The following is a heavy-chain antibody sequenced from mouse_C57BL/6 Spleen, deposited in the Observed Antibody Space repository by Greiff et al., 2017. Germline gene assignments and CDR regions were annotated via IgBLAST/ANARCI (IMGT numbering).Heavy chain of an antibody. D-gene: IGHD1-3*01. CDR3: ARWEAHGVAFAY. J-gene: IGHJ3*01. CDR1: GYTFTSYW. CDR2: INPSNGGT. V-gene: IGHV1-53*01. Sequence: QVQLQQPGTELVKPGASVKLSCKASGYTFTSYWMHWVKQRPGQGLEWIGNINPSNGGTNYNEKLQSKATLTVDNSSSTAYMQLSSLTSEDAAVYDCARWEAHGVAFAYWGQGTLVTVSA.